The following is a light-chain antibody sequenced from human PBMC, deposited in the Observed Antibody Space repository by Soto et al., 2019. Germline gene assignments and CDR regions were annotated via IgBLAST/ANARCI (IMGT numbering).Light chain of an antibody. CDR2: DST. CDR3: HQRNQ. Sequence: EIVMTQSPATLSVSPWERATLSCRASQSVSSNLAWYQQKPGQAPRLLIYDSTNRATGIPARFSGSRSGTDFTLTISSVEPEDFAMYYCHQRNQFGQGTRLEIK. J-gene: IGKJ5*01. V-gene: IGKV3D-11*03. CDR1: QSVSSN.